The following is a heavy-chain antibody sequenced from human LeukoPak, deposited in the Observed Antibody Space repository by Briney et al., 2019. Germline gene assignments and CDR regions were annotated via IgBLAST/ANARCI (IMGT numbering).Heavy chain of an antibody. Sequence: ASVKVSCKASGYTFTSYGINWVRQAPGQGLEWMGWISPYNGNTKYAEKIQRRVTITTDTSTSTAYMESRSLRSDDTAVYYCARDQRGYGDSSGASKWIDPWGQGTLVTVSS. CDR3: ARDQRGYGDSSGASKWIDP. D-gene: IGHD4-17*01. CDR2: ISPYNGNT. V-gene: IGHV1-18*01. CDR1: GYTFTSYG. J-gene: IGHJ5*02.